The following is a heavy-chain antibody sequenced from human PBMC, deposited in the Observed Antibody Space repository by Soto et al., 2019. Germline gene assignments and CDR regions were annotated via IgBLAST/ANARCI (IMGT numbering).Heavy chain of an antibody. J-gene: IGHJ6*02. CDR1: GYTFTSYD. Sequence: QVQLVQSGAEVKKPGASVKVSCKASGYTFTSYDINWVRQATGQGLEWMGWMNPNSGNTGYAQKVQGRVTMTPNTSIRTAYMELTSLRSEDTAVYYCAREKTSSGMDVWGQGTTVTVSS. CDR3: AREKTSSGMDV. CDR2: MNPNSGNT. V-gene: IGHV1-8*01.